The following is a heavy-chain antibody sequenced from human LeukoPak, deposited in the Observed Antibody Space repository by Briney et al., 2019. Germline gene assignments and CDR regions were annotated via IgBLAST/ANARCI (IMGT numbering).Heavy chain of an antibody. CDR3: ARDLGGVPAANFGDYARFDY. Sequence: GSSVKVSCKASGGTFSSYAISWVRQAPGQGLEWMGGIIPIFGTANYAQKFQGRVTITTDESTSTANMELSSLRSEDTAVYYCARDLGGVPAANFGDYARFDYWGQGTLVTVSS. J-gene: IGHJ4*02. CDR2: IIPIFGTA. D-gene: IGHD2-2*01. CDR1: GGTFSSYA. V-gene: IGHV1-69*05.